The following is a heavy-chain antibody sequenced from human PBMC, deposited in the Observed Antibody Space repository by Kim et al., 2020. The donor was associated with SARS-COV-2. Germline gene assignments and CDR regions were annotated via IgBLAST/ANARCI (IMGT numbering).Heavy chain of an antibody. CDR1: GFTFGSYA. J-gene: IGHJ4*02. V-gene: IGHV3-23*01. Sequence: GGSLRLSCAASGFTFGSYAMTWVRQAPGKGLEWVSSISGTADDTYYADSVKGRFTISRDYSKSTLYLQMNNLRAEDTALYYCASCPRGDMLFLGELRTQGPLDFWGQGTLVTVSS. CDR2: ISGTADDT. CDR3: ASCPRGDMLFLGELRTQGPLDF. D-gene: IGHD3-16*01.